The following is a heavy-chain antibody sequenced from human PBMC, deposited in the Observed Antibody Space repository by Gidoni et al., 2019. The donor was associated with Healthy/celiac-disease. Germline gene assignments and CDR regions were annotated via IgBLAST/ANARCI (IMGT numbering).Heavy chain of an antibody. Sequence: QVQLQESGPGLVKPSQTLSLTRTVSGASTSRGADYWCGNRQPAGKGLEWIGRSYTSGSTNYNPSLKSRVTMSVDTSKNQFSLKLSSVTAADTAVYYCARSYYDILTGLTLYGMDVWGQGTTVTVSS. J-gene: IGHJ6*02. CDR3: ARSYYDILTGLTLYGMDV. V-gene: IGHV4-61*02. D-gene: IGHD3-9*01. CDR1: GASTSRGADY. CDR2: SYTSGST.